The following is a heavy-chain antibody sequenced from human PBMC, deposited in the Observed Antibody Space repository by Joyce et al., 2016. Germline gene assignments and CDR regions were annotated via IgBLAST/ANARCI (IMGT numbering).Heavy chain of an antibody. CDR1: GFTFSAYW. V-gene: IGHV3-7*03. Sequence: EVHLVESGGGLVQPGGSLSLSCAASGFTFSAYWMSWVRQAPGKGLGWVANIKQDGNEKYYVDSVKGRFTISRDNAKNSLYLQMNSLKAEDTAVYYCARARGCSGRTCHNFDYWGQGTLVTVS. CDR3: ARARGCSGRTCHNFDY. CDR2: IKQDGNEK. D-gene: IGHD2-15*01. J-gene: IGHJ4*02.